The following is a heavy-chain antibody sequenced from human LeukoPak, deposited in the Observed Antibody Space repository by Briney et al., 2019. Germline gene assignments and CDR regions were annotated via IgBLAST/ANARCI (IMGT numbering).Heavy chain of an antibody. CDR1: EFTFSSCS. D-gene: IGHD3-9*01. CDR3: ARDLSDVRGAFDM. CDR2: ISSSRNTI. Sequence: QTGGSLRLSCAASEFTFSSCSMNWVRQAPGKGLEWVSYISSSRNTIYYADSVKGRFTISRDNAKNSLYLQMNSLRAEDTAVYYCARDLSDVRGAFDMWGQGTMVTVSS. V-gene: IGHV3-48*01. J-gene: IGHJ3*02.